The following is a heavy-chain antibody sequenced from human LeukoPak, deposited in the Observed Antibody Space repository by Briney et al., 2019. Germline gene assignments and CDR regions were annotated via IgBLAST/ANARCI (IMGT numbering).Heavy chain of an antibody. J-gene: IGHJ6*01. CDR2: ISGSGDNT. D-gene: IGHD1-26*01. V-gene: IGHV3-23*01. Sequence: GGSLRLSCAAYGFTFSGFAMSWVRRTPGKGLEWVSGISGSGDNTLYADSVKGRFTFSRDNSKNTLYLEMNSLRAEDTAIYYCAKMKGHPLPKYYMDVWGQGTTVTVSS. CDR3: AKMKGHPLPKYYMDV. CDR1: GFTFSGFA.